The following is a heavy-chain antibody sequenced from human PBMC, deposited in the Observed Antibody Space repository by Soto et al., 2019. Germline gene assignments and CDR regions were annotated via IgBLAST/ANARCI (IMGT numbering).Heavy chain of an antibody. J-gene: IGHJ4*02. CDR2: ISGSAGTT. V-gene: IGHV3-23*01. CDR1: GFTVRNYA. Sequence: EVQLLESGGGLVQPGGSLRLSCAASGFTVRNYAMSWARQAPGNGLEWVSAISGSAGTTHYADSVKGRFTISRDNSKKPLYLQINSLRVEATAVYYCAKDSSSTSCYAFDYWGQGSLVTVSS. CDR3: AKDSSSTSCYAFDY. D-gene: IGHD2-2*01.